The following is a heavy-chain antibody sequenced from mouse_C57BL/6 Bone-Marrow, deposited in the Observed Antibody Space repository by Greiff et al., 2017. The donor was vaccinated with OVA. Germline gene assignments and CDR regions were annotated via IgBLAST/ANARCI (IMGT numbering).Heavy chain of an antibody. Sequence: VQLQQSGAELVRPGASVTLSCTASGFNIKDDYMHWVQQRPEQGLEWIGWIDPENGDTAYASKFQGTATITAVTSSNTADLQLSSLTSEDTAVYYCTTQILNGWGQGTTLTVSS. CDR2: IDPENGDT. CDR3: TTQILNG. V-gene: IGHV14-4*01. J-gene: IGHJ2*01. CDR1: GFNIKDDY.